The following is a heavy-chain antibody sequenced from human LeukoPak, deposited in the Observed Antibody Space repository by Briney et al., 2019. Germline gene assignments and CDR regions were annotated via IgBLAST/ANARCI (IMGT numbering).Heavy chain of an antibody. V-gene: IGHV1-18*01. Sequence: ASVKVSCKASGYTFTNYGVTWVRQAPGQGLEWIGWISAYNGDTNYAQKVQGRVTLTTDTSTSTAYMELRSLLSDDTAVYYCARSPKHDAYNIWGRGTLVTVSS. J-gene: IGHJ3*02. CDR1: GYTFTNYG. CDR3: ARSPKHDAYNI. CDR2: ISAYNGDT.